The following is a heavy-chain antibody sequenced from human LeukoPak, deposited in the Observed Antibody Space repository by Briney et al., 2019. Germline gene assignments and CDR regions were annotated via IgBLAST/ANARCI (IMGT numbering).Heavy chain of an antibody. CDR3: AKDPMWELLVD. D-gene: IGHD1-26*01. V-gene: IGHV3-23*01. CDR1: GFTFSSYA. Sequence: GGSLRLSCAASGFTFSSYAMSWVRQAPGKGLEWVSAISGSGGSAYYADSAKGRFTISRDNSKNTLYLQMNSLRAEDTAVYYCAKDPMWELLVDWGQGTLVTVSS. J-gene: IGHJ4*02. CDR2: ISGSGGSA.